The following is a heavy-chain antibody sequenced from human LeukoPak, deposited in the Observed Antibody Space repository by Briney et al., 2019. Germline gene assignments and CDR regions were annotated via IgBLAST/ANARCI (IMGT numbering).Heavy chain of an antibody. CDR2: INPNSGGT. J-gene: IGHJ3*02. CDR3: ARPATGDAFDI. CDR1: GFPFTMYY. V-gene: IGHV1-2*02. Sequence: ASVKVSCKASGFPFTMYYIHWVRQAPGQGFEWMGWINPNSGGTNYAQKFQGRVTMTRDTSISTAYMELSRLRSDDTAVYYCARPATGDAFDIWGQGTKVTVSS. D-gene: IGHD5-12*01.